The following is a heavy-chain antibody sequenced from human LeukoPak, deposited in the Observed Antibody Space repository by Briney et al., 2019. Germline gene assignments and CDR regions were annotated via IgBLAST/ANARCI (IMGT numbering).Heavy chain of an antibody. V-gene: IGHV4-38-2*02. Sequence: KPSETLSLTCTVSGYSISSGYYWGWIRQPPGKGLEWIGSIYHSGSTYYNPSLKSRVTISVDTSKNQFSLKLSSVTAADTAVHYCARDSPRIVGATWLELDYWGQGTLVTVSS. J-gene: IGHJ4*02. CDR3: ARDSPRIVGATWLELDY. D-gene: IGHD1-26*01. CDR2: IYHSGST. CDR1: GYSISSGYY.